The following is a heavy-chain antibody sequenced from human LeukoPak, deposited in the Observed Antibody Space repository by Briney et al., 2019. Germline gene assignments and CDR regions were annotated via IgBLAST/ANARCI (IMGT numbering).Heavy chain of an antibody. V-gene: IGHV3-23*01. CDR2: ISGSGGST. J-gene: IGHJ5*02. D-gene: IGHD2-2*01. CDR1: EFTFSNYA. Sequence: GGSLRLSCAASEFTFSNYAMNWVRQAPGKGLEWVSGISGSGGSTYYADSVKGRFTISRDNSKNTLYLQMNSLRAEDTAVYYCAKGRDCSSTSCINWFDPWGQGTLVTVSS. CDR3: AKGRDCSSTSCINWFDP.